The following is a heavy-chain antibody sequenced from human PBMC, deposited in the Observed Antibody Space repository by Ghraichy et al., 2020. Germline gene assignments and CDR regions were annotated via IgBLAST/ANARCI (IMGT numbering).Heavy chain of an antibody. D-gene: IGHD2-15*01. V-gene: IGHV3-23*01. CDR1: GFTFSSYS. CDR2: ISGSGGST. CDR3: AKGRGPRDIPWV. Sequence: GESLNISCAASGFTFSSYSMSWVRQAPGKGLEWVSAISGSGGSTYYADSVKGRFTISRDNSKNTLYLQMNSLRAEDTAVYYCAKGRGPRDIPWVWGQGTLVTVSS. J-gene: IGHJ4*02.